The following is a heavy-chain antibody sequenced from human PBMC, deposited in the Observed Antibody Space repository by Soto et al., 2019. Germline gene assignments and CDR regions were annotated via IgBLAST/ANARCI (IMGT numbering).Heavy chain of an antibody. D-gene: IGHD6-13*01. Sequence: SVKVSCKASGGTFSSYTISWVRQAPGQGLEWMGRIIPILGIANYAQKFQGRVTITADKSTSTAYMELSSLRSEDTAVYYCARDTPYSSSWYAFDYWGQGTLVTVSS. CDR3: ARDTPYSSSWYAFDY. CDR1: GGTFSSYT. V-gene: IGHV1-69*04. J-gene: IGHJ4*02. CDR2: IIPILGIA.